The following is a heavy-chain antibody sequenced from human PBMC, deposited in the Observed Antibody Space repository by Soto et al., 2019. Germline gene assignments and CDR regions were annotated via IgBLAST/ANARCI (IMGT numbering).Heavy chain of an antibody. CDR1: GGTFSSYA. V-gene: IGHV1-69*01. D-gene: IGHD1-26*01. Sequence: QVQLVQSGAEVKKPGSSVKVSCKASGGTFSSYAISWVRQAPGQGLEWMGGIIPIFGTANYAQKFQGRVTITADETTSTAFMEMSSLRSEDTDVYYCAREGSGSYSWGCWGQGTLVTVSS. CDR2: IIPIFGTA. J-gene: IGHJ4*02. CDR3: AREGSGSYSWGC.